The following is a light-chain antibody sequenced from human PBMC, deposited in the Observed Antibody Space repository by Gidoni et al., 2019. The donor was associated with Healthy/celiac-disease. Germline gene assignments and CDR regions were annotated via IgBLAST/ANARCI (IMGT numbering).Light chain of an antibody. Sequence: DIVMTQSPDSLAVSLGERANINCKSSQSVLYSSNNKNYLAWYQQKPGQPPKLLIYWASTRESGVPDRFSGSGSGTDFTRTISSLQAEDVAVYYCQQYYSTTLTFGQGTKVEIK. V-gene: IGKV4-1*01. CDR2: WAS. J-gene: IGKJ1*01. CDR1: QSVLYSSNNKNY. CDR3: QQYYSTTLT.